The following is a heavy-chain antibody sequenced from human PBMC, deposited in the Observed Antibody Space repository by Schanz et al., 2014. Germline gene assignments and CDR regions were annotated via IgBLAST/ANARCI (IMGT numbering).Heavy chain of an antibody. J-gene: IGHJ6*02. CDR1: GYTLTDLS. V-gene: IGHV1-24*01. Sequence: QVQLVQSGAEVKKPGASVKVSCKVSGYTLTDLSMHWVRQAPGKGLEWMGGFDPEDVETIYAQKFQGRVTMTADTSTDTAYMELSSLRSEDTAVYYCATDHIAAAGSQYFYYYGMGVWGQGTTVTVSS. CDR2: FDPEDVET. D-gene: IGHD6-13*01. CDR3: ATDHIAAAGSQYFYYYGMGV.